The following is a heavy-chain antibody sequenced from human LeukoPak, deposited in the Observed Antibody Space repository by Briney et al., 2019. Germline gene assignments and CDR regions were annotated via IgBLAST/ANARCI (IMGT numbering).Heavy chain of an antibody. CDR1: GGSFSGYY. J-gene: IGHJ4*02. CDR2: INHSGST. CDR3: AGTTEAYYYGSGSYFH. D-gene: IGHD3-10*01. V-gene: IGHV4-34*01. Sequence: SETLSLTCAVYGGSFSGYYWSWIRQPPGKGLEWIGEINHSGSTNYNPSLKSRVTISVDTSKNQFSLKLSSVTAADTAVYYCAGTTEAYYYGSGSYFHWGQGTLVTVSS.